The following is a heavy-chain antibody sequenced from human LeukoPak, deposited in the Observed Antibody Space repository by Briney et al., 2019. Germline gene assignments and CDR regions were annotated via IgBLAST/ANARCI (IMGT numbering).Heavy chain of an antibody. V-gene: IGHV3-21*01. Sequence: GRSLRLSCAASGFTFSSYSMNWVRQAPGKGLEWVSSISSSSSYIYYADSVKGRFTISRDNAKNSLYLQMNSLRAEDTAVYYCASRIAAAGKGVDIWGQGTMVTVSS. CDR1: GFTFSSYS. CDR2: ISSSSSYI. J-gene: IGHJ3*02. CDR3: ASRIAAAGKGVDI. D-gene: IGHD6-13*01.